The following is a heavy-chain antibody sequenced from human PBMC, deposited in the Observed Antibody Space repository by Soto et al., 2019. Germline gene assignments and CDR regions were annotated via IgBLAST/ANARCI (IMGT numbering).Heavy chain of an antibody. CDR3: ARSARYYSNYIYYYYYYMDV. Sequence: EVQLVESGGGLVQPGGSLRLSCAASGFTFSSYWMHWVRQAPGKGLVWVSRINSDGSSTSYADSVKGRFTISRDNAKNTLYLQMNSLRAEDTAVYYCARSARYYSNYIYYYYYYMDVWGKRTTVTVSS. CDR2: INSDGSST. D-gene: IGHD4-4*01. V-gene: IGHV3-74*01. CDR1: GFTFSSYW. J-gene: IGHJ6*03.